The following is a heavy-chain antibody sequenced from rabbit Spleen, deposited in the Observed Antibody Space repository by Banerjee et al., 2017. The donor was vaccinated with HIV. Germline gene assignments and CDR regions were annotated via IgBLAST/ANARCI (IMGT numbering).Heavy chain of an antibody. D-gene: IGHD6-1*01. CDR2: IAGSSSGFT. Sequence: EQLEESGGGLVKPGGTLTLTCKASGFSFSSSDYICWVRQAPGKGLEWISCIAGSSSGFTYSATWAKGRFTISKTSSTTVTLQMTSLTVADTATYFCARYVVRSATYYYFYFWGPGTLVTVS. J-gene: IGHJ4*01. CDR3: ARYVVRSATYYYFYF. V-gene: IGHV1S45*01. CDR1: GFSFSSSDY.